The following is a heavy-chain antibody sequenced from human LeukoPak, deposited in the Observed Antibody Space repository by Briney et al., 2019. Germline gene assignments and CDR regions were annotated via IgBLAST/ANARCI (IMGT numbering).Heavy chain of an antibody. CDR2: INSDGSST. D-gene: IGHD4-23*01. CDR1: GFTFSSYW. CDR3: ARLTTVGDYYYGMDV. J-gene: IGHJ6*02. V-gene: IGHV3-74*01. Sequence: GGSLRLSCAASGFTFSSYWMHWVRQAPGKGLVWVSRINSDGSSTSYADSVKGRFTISRDNAKNSLYLQMNSLRAEDTAVYYCARLTTVGDYYYGMDVWGQGTTVTVSS.